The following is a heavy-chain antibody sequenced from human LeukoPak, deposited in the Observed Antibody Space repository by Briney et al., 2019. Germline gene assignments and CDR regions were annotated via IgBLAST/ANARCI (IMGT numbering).Heavy chain of an antibody. V-gene: IGHV4-59*01. CDR2: IYYSGST. J-gene: IGHJ4*02. Sequence: SETLSLTCTVSGGSISSYYWSWIRQPPGKGLEWIGYIYYSGSTNYNPSLKSRVTISVDTSKNQFSLKLSSVTAANTAVYYCARSGYYYDSRVDYWGQGTLVTVSS. CDR3: ARSGYYYDSRVDY. D-gene: IGHD3-22*01. CDR1: GGSISSYY.